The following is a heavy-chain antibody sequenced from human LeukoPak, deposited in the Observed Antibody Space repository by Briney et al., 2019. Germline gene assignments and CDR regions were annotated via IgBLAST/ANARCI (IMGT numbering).Heavy chain of an antibody. CDR2: ISGSGGST. D-gene: IGHD1-26*01. Sequence: PGGSLRLSCAASGFSFSNYGMNWVRQAPGRGLEWVSGISGSGGSTYYAASVKGRFTISRDNSKNTLYLQMSSLRAEDTAVYYCARSRYSGSSMEYWGQGSLVTVSA. CDR3: ARSRYSGSSMEY. V-gene: IGHV3-23*01. J-gene: IGHJ4*02. CDR1: GFSFSNYG.